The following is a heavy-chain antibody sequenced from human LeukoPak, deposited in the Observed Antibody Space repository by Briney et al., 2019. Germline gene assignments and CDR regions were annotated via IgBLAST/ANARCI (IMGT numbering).Heavy chain of an antibody. CDR2: INPNSGGT. D-gene: IGHD1-26*01. CDR1: GYTFTGYY. J-gene: IGHJ4*02. V-gene: IGHV1-2*02. CDR3: ARVGGSYYYFDY. Sequence: GVSVKVSCEASGYTFTGYYMHWVRQAPGQGLEWMGWINPNSGGTNYAQKFQGRVTMTRDTSISTAYMELSRLRSDDTAVYYCARVGGSYYYFDYWGQGTLVTVSS.